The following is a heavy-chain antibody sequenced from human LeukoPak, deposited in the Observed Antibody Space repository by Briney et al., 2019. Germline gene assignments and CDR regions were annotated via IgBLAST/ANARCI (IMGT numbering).Heavy chain of an antibody. Sequence: GGSLRLSCAASGFTFSSYAMGWVRQAPGKGLQWVSAISGSGVTTYYADSVKGRFTISRDNPKNTLYLQMNSLRAEDTALYYCAKDRDYYLVGFFDYWGQGTLVTVSS. CDR3: AKDRDYYLVGFFDY. D-gene: IGHD3-10*01. CDR1: GFTFSSYA. J-gene: IGHJ4*02. V-gene: IGHV3-23*01. CDR2: ISGSGVTT.